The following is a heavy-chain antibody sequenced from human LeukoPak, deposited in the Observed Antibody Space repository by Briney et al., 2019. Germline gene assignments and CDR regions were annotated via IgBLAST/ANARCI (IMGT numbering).Heavy chain of an antibody. CDR2: ISSSVSYI. V-gene: IGHV3-21*01. D-gene: IGHD3-3*01. Sequence: PGGSLRLSCAASTFTFSSYTMNWVRQAPGTGLEWVSSISSSVSYIYYADSLKGRFTVSRDNARKSLYLQMNSLRAEDTAVYYCARDHRGDFWGGYYPSYYYYGMDVWGQGTTVTVSS. CDR1: TFTFSSYT. J-gene: IGHJ6*02. CDR3: ARDHRGDFWGGYYPSYYYYGMDV.